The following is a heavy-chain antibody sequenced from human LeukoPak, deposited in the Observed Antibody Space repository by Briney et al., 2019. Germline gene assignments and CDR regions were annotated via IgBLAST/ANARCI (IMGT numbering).Heavy chain of an antibody. CDR3: ARRASGIYNWFDP. CDR2: IYYSGST. J-gene: IGHJ5*02. D-gene: IGHD1-26*01. CDR1: GGSISTYY. V-gene: IGHV4-59*12. Sequence: SETLSLICTVSGGSISTYYWSWIRQPPWKGLEWIGYIYYSGSTYHNPSLKSRVTISVDTSKNQFSLKLSSVTAADTAVYYCARRASGIYNWFDPWGQGTLVTVSS.